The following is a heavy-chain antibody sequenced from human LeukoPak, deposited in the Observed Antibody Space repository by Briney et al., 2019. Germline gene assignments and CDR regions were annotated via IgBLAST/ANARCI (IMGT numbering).Heavy chain of an antibody. CDR3: ARDYPKLLRTYYYYGMDV. V-gene: IGHV1-18*01. Sequence: ASVKVSCKASGYTFTSYGISWVRQAPGQGLEWMGWISAYNGNTNYAQKLQGRVTMTTDTSTSTAYMELRSLRSDDTAVYYCARDYPKLLRTYYYYGMDVWGQGTTVTVSS. J-gene: IGHJ6*02. CDR2: ISAYNGNT. D-gene: IGHD1-26*01. CDR1: GYTFTSYG.